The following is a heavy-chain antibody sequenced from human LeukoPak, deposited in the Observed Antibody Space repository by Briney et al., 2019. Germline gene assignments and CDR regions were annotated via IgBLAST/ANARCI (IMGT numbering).Heavy chain of an antibody. Sequence: GGSLRLSCAASGFTVSSSYMSWVRQAPGKGLECVSVIYSDGNTYYADSVKGRFTISRDNSKNTLYLQMNSLRAEDTAVYYCARGLTTTPNHFDPWGQGTLVTVSS. D-gene: IGHD4-17*01. CDR2: IYSDGNT. CDR1: GFTVSSSY. CDR3: ARGLTTTPNHFDP. J-gene: IGHJ5*02. V-gene: IGHV3-66*01.